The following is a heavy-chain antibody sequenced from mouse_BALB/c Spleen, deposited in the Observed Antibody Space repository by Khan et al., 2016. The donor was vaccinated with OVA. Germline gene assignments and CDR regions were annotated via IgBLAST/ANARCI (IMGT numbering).Heavy chain of an antibody. D-gene: IGHD1-1*02. CDR2: ISSGGHYT. CDR3: ARLAYYYNSEGFAY. J-gene: IGHJ3*01. Sequence: EVQLLETGGGLVQPGGSLKLSCAASGFTFSTYGMSWVRQTPDKRLEWVATISSGGHYTYYIDSVKGRFTISRDNAKNILYLQMTSLRSEDTAMYYCARLAYYYNSEGFAYWGQGTLVTVSA. V-gene: IGHV5-6*03. CDR1: GFTFSTYG.